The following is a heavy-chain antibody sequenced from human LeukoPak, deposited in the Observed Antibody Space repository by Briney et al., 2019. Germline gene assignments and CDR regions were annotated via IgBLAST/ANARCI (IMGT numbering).Heavy chain of an antibody. V-gene: IGHV4-59*08. Sequence: SETLSLTCTVSGGSISSYYWSWIRQPPGKGLEWIGYIYYSGSTNYNPSLKSRVTISVDTSKNQFSLKLSSVTAADTAVYYCARHQGTYSSSWDPWGQGTLVTVSS. CDR3: ARHQGTYSSSWDP. D-gene: IGHD6-6*01. CDR1: GGSISSYY. J-gene: IGHJ5*02. CDR2: IYYSGST.